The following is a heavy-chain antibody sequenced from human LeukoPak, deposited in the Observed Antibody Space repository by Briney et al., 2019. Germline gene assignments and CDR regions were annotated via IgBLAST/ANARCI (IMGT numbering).Heavy chain of an antibody. CDR3: ARAGEDCSGGSCYEFDP. D-gene: IGHD2-15*01. CDR1: GGSISSGGYY. V-gene: IGHV4-31*03. Sequence: PPQTLSLTCTVSGGSISSGGYYWSWIRQHPGKGLEWIGYIYYSGSTNYNPSLKSRVTISVDTSKNQFSLKLSSVTAADTAVYYCARAGEDCSGGSCYEFDPWGQGTLVTVSS. CDR2: IYYSGST. J-gene: IGHJ5*02.